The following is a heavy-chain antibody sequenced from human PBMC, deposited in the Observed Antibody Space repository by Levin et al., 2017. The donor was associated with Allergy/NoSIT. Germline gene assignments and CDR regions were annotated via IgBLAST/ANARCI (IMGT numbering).Heavy chain of an antibody. D-gene: IGHD6-25*01. V-gene: IGHV4-31*03. CDR1: GGSISSGGYY. CDR3: ARDVPAKGQLDY. CDR2: IYYSGST. Sequence: SETLSLTCTVSGGSISSGGYYWSWIRQHPGKGLEWIGYIYYSGSTYYNPSLKSRVTISVDTSKNQFSLKLSSVTAADTAVYYCARDVPAKGQLDYWGQGTLVTVSS. J-gene: IGHJ4*02.